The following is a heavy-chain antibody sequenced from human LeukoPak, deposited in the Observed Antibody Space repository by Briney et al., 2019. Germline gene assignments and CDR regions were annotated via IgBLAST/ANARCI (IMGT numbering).Heavy chain of an antibody. J-gene: IGHJ4*02. D-gene: IGHD3-22*01. CDR1: GYTFTSYG. Sequence: ASVKVSCKASGYTFTSYGISWVRQAPGQGLEWMGWISAYNGNTNYAQKLQGRVSMTTDTSTSTAYMELRSLRSDDTAVYYCATWVLDSSSYSYYFDYWGQGTLVTVSS. CDR2: ISAYNGNT. CDR3: ATWVLDSSSYSYYFDY. V-gene: IGHV1-18*01.